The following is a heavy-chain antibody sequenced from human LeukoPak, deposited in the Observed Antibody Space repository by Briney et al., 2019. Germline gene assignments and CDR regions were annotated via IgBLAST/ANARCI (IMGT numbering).Heavy chain of an antibody. CDR1: GGSISPYF. Sequence: SETLSLTCTVPGGSISPYFWSSIRQTPGKGLEWIGFISYTGSTNYNPTLKSRVTISVDTSKNQFSLQLTSVTAADTAVYYCARDDYRGVTNFDPWGQGTLVTVSS. D-gene: IGHD3-10*01. V-gene: IGHV4-59*01. CDR3: ARDDYRGVTNFDP. CDR2: ISYTGST. J-gene: IGHJ5*02.